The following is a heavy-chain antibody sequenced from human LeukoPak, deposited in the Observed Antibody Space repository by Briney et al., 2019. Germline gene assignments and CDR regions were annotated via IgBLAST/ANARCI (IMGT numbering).Heavy chain of an antibody. Sequence: GGSLRLSCAASGFTFSSYSMNWVRQAPGKGLEWVSSISSSSSYIYYADSVKGRFTISRDNAKNSLYLQMNSLRAEDTAVYYCARALPWCSGGSCYFKYAFDIWGQGTMVPVSS. CDR2: ISSSSSYI. CDR1: GFTFSSYS. CDR3: ARALPWCSGGSCYFKYAFDI. D-gene: IGHD2-15*01. V-gene: IGHV3-21*01. J-gene: IGHJ3*02.